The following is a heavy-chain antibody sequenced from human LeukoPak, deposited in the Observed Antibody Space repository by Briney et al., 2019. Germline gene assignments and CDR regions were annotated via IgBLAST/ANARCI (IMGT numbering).Heavy chain of an antibody. CDR3: ARAPVGYSYGLRHIYYMDV. CDR2: IYNRGTN. Sequence: SETLSLTCTVSGNSISSSYYWGWIRQPPGKGLEWIGRIYNRGTNHYNPSLKSRITISVDTPKNHFSLKLSSVTAADTAVYYCARAPVGYSYGLRHIYYMDVRGKGTTVTVSS. D-gene: IGHD5-18*01. CDR1: GNSISSSYY. J-gene: IGHJ6*03. V-gene: IGHV4-38-2*02.